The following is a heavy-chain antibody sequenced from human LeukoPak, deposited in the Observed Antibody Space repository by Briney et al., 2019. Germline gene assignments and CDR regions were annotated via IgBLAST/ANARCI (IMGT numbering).Heavy chain of an antibody. CDR3: AKDIAQGYTFGSIEQDY. J-gene: IGHJ4*02. V-gene: IGHV3-23*01. D-gene: IGHD5-18*01. CDR2: ISESGSGT. CDR1: GFVVNDYY. Sequence: GGSLRLSCAASGFVVNDYYMNWIRQAPGKGLEWVSAISESGSGTYYADSVKGRFTISRDNSKDTLSLQMNSLRAEDTAVYYCAKDIAQGYTFGSIEQDYWGQGTLVTVSS.